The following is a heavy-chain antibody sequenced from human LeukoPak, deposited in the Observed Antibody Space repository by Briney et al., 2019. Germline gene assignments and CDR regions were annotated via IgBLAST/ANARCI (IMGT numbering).Heavy chain of an antibody. D-gene: IGHD2-15*01. Sequence: SVKVSCKASGGTFSSYAISWVRQAPGQGLEWMGRIIPILGIANYAQKFQGRVTITADKSTSTAYMELSSLRSEDTAVYYCARQSEDSADYYYYGMDVWGQGTTVTVSS. V-gene: IGHV1-69*04. J-gene: IGHJ6*02. CDR3: ARQSEDSADYYYYGMDV. CDR1: GGTFSSYA. CDR2: IIPILGIA.